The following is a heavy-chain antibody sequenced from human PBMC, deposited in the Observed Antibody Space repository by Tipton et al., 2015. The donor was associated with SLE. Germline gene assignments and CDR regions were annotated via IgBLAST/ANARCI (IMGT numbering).Heavy chain of an antibody. V-gene: IGHV4-34*01. CDR3: ARRPGAFDI. D-gene: IGHD3-10*01. CDR1: GGSFSGYY. Sequence: TLSLTCAVYGGSFSGYYWSWIRQPPGKGLEWIGEINHSGSTNHNPSLKSRVTISVDTSKNQFSLKLSSVTAADTAVYYCARRPGAFDIWGQGTMVTVSS. CDR2: INHSGST. J-gene: IGHJ3*02.